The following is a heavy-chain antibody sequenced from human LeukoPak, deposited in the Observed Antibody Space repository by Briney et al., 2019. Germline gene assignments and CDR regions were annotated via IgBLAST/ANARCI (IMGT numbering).Heavy chain of an antibody. CDR1: GGTFSSYA. Sequence: ASVKVSCKASGGTFSSYAISWVRQAPGQGLEWMGGIIPIFGTANYAQKFQGRVTITADESTSTAYMELSSLRSEDTAVYYCARGYAYCSGGSCYSVYNWFDPWGQGTLVTVSS. V-gene: IGHV1-69*13. D-gene: IGHD2-15*01. CDR2: IIPIFGTA. J-gene: IGHJ5*02. CDR3: ARGYAYCSGGSCYSVYNWFDP.